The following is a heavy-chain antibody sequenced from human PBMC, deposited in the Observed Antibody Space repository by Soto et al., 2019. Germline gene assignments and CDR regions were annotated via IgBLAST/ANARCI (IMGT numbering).Heavy chain of an antibody. V-gene: IGHV4-30-4*01. CDR3: ARNDYDYVWESPGGDAFDI. J-gene: IGHJ3*02. D-gene: IGHD3-16*01. CDR2: IYNSGST. Sequence: QVQLQESGPGLVKPSQTLSLTCTVSGGSISSGDYYWNWIRQPPGKGLEWIGFIYNSGSTYYNSSLKSRVTISVDTSKNEFSLELTSVTVADTAVYYCARNDYDYVWESPGGDAFDIWGQGTMVTVSS. CDR1: GGSISSGDYY.